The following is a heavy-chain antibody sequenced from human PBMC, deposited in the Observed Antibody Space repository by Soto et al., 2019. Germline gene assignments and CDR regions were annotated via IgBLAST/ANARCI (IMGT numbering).Heavy chain of an antibody. D-gene: IGHD5-12*01. V-gene: IGHV3-23*01. CDR3: AKDMTPGDGYNDLDF. CDR1: LGTCMGLG. Sequence: VPVGLWSAASLGTCMGLGVRGILKTAGKGLAWVSILSGSGASLYCADYVKGRFTISSDNSKNTLYLQMHSLRAEDTALYYCAKDMTPGDGYNDLDFWGQGTLVTVSS. CDR2: LSGSGASL. J-gene: IGHJ4*02.